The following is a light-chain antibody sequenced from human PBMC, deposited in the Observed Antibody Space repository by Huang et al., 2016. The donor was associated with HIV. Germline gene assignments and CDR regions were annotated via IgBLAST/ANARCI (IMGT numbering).Light chain of an antibody. V-gene: IGKV1-39*01. CDR2: AAS. CDR3: QQSYSTLT. CDR1: QSISSY. Sequence: DIQMTQSPSSLSASVGDRDTITCRASQSISSYLKWYQQKQGKTPKLLIYAASSLQSGVPSRFGGSGSGTVFTLTISSLHPEDFATYYCQQSYSTLTFGGGTKVEIK. J-gene: IGKJ4*01.